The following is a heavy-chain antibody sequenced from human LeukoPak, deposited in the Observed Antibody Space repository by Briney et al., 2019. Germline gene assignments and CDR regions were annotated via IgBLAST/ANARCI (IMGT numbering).Heavy chain of an antibody. Sequence: SETLSLTSALYGGSFSGYYWSCIRQPPGEGGEWIGEIYHSGSANHNPPLKCRVTISVDTSKNQFSLKLSSVTSADTAVYYCARIPTLHRYIVVVPAVRVRDAFDIWGQGTMVTVSS. V-gene: IGHV4-34*01. J-gene: IGHJ3*02. CDR2: IYHSGSA. CDR3: ARIPTLHRYIVVVPAVRVRDAFDI. CDR1: GGSFSGYY. D-gene: IGHD2-2*01.